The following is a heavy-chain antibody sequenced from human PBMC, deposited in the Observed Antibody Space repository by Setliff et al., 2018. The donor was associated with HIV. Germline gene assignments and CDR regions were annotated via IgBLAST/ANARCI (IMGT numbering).Heavy chain of an antibody. Sequence: GGSLRLSCAASGFTFSGSAMHWVRQASGKGLEWVGRILDKANNYATAYAASLEGRFTISRDDSKNTAYLQMSSLKTEDTAVYYRARPQHIYDDSSDDYWGQGTLGTVSS. CDR2: ILDKANNYAT. D-gene: IGHD3-22*01. V-gene: IGHV3-73*01. CDR1: GFTFSGSA. J-gene: IGHJ4*02. CDR3: ARPQHIYDDSSDDY.